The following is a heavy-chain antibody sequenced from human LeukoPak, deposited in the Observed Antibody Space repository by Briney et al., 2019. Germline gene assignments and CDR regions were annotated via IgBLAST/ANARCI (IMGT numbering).Heavy chain of an antibody. CDR3: AKASSGSYYDY. D-gene: IGHD1-26*01. V-gene: IGHV3-20*04. Sequence: GGSLRLSCAASGFTFSSYAMSWVRQTPGKGLEWVSGTNWDGGRTGYADSVKGRFTISRDNAKNTLYLQMNSLRAEDTAVYYCAKASSGSYYDYWGQGTLVTVSS. J-gene: IGHJ4*02. CDR1: GFTFSSYA. CDR2: TNWDGGRT.